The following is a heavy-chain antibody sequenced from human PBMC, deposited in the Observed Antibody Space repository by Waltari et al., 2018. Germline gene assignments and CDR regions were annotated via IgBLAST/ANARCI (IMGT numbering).Heavy chain of an antibody. Sequence: QVQLLQSGAEVKAPGASVKVSCRASGSSFTSVGISWVRRAPGQGLEWVGWVSPLNGKTNYAQNVQDRVTMTTDTSTSTAYMELRSLRFDDTAVYFCATDNLNAFHNWGQGTLVTVSS. CDR3: ATDNLNAFHN. J-gene: IGHJ4*02. CDR2: VSPLNGKT. CDR1: GSSFTSVG. V-gene: IGHV1-18*04. D-gene: IGHD1-20*01.